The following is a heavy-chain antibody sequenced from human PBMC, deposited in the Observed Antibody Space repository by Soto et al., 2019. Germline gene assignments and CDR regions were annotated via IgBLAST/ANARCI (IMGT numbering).Heavy chain of an antibody. Sequence: PWWSLRLSCSASVFSFRNAWMSRFRQAPGKGLEWVGHIKSQGDGGTRDYAAPVKGRFTISRDDSKNTLFLQMNSLKNEDTAVYFCTTDLQAYCDGTTCYAGNYYYDDMDVWGQGTTVTVSS. CDR2: IKSQGDGGTR. CDR3: TTDLQAYCDGTTCYAGNYYYDDMDV. J-gene: IGHJ6*02. V-gene: IGHV3-15*01. CDR1: VFSFRNAW. D-gene: IGHD2-2*01.